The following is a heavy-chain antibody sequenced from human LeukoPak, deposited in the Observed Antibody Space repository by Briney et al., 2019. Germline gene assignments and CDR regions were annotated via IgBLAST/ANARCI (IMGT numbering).Heavy chain of an antibody. CDR3: ASWTWLYYFDY. CDR1: GFTFSSYW. Sequence: GGSLRLSCAASGFTFSSYWMSWVRQAPGKGLEWEANIKQDGSEKYYVDSVKGRFTISRANAKNSLYLQMNSLRAEDTAVYYCASWTWLYYFDYWGQGTLVTVSS. J-gene: IGHJ4*02. CDR2: IKQDGSEK. D-gene: IGHD5-12*01. V-gene: IGHV3-7*03.